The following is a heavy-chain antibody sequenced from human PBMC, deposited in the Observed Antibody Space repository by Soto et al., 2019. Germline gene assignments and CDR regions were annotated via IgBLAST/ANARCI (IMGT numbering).Heavy chain of an antibody. D-gene: IGHD3-9*01. CDR2: INSDGSST. V-gene: IGHV3-74*01. Sequence: GGSLRLSCAASGFTFSSYWMHWVRQAPGKGLVWVSRINSDGSSTSYADSVKGRFTVSRDNAKNTLYLQMNSLRAEDTAVYYCARDRKYYDILTGTTYNWIDPWGQGTLVTVST. J-gene: IGHJ5*02. CDR1: GFTFSSYW. CDR3: ARDRKYYDILTGTTYNWIDP.